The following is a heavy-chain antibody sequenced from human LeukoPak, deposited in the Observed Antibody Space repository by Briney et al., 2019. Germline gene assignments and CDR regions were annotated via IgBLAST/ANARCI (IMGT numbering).Heavy chain of an antibody. J-gene: IGHJ4*02. V-gene: IGHV4-34*01. CDR3: ASVKAGVFDY. CDR2: INHSGST. CDR1: GGSFSGYY. D-gene: IGHD6-19*01. Sequence: SETLSLTCAVYGGSFSGYYWSWIRQPPGKGLEWIGEINHSGSTNYNPSLKSRVTISLDTSKNQFSLKLSSVTAADTAVYYCASVKAGVFDYWGQGTLVTVSS.